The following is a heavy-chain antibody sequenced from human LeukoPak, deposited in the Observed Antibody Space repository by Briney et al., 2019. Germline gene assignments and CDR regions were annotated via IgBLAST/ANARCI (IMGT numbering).Heavy chain of an antibody. CDR2: ISYDGSNK. Sequence: GGSLRLSCAVSGFTFSNYAMNWVRQAPGKGLEWVAVISYDGSNKYYADSVKGRFTISRDNSKNTLYLQMNSLRAEDTAVYYCAKDRHAPGRYCSSTSCFPFDSWGQGTLVTVSS. J-gene: IGHJ5*01. CDR1: GFTFSNYA. V-gene: IGHV3-30*18. CDR3: AKDRHAPGRYCSSTSCFPFDS. D-gene: IGHD2-2*01.